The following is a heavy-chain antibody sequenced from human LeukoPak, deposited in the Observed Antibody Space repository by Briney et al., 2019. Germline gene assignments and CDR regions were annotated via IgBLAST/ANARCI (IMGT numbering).Heavy chain of an antibody. Sequence: SVKVSCKASGGTFSSYAISWVRQAPGQGLEWMGGIIPIFGTANYAQKFQGRVTITADKSMSTAYMELSSLRSEDTAVYYCARGAWNAGYFDYWGQGTLVTVSS. D-gene: IGHD1-1*01. CDR2: IIPIFGTA. J-gene: IGHJ4*02. V-gene: IGHV1-69*06. CDR3: ARGAWNAGYFDY. CDR1: GGTFSSYA.